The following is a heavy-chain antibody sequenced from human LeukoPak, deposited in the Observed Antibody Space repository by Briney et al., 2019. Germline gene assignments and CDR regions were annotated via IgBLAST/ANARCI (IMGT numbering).Heavy chain of an antibody. D-gene: IGHD2-21*01. CDR3: ARGRFQDY. J-gene: IGHJ4*02. Sequence: SETLSLTCAVYGGSFSGYYWSWIRQPPGKGLEWIGEINHSGSTNYNPSLKSRVTISVDTSKNQFSLKLSSVTAADTAVYYCARGRFQDYWSQGTLVTVSS. V-gene: IGHV4-34*01. CDR1: GGSFSGYY. CDR2: INHSGST.